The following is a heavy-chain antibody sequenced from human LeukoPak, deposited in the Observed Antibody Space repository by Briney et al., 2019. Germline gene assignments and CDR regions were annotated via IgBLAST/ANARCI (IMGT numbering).Heavy chain of an antibody. CDR1: DFAFSSYW. J-gene: IGHJ3*02. Sequence: PGGSLRLSCAAYDFAFSSYWMSWVRQAPGKGLEWVANIKLDGSESHYLDSVKGRFTISRDDAKNSLYLQMNSLGPEDTAVYYCVRDMLLWFGDLLHGDPFDIWGQGTRVTVSS. D-gene: IGHD3-10*01. CDR3: VRDMLLWFGDLLHGDPFDI. CDR2: IKLDGSES. V-gene: IGHV3-7*01.